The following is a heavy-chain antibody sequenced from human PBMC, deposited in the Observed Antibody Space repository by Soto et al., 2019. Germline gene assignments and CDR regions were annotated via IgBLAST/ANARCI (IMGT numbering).Heavy chain of an antibody. V-gene: IGHV4-4*01. CDR3: AREIVTAGGNNYFDP. D-gene: IGHD2-21*02. Sequence: LSLTCGVSGGTVASSHWWSWVRQSPGRGLEWIGNVYHTGDTNFNPSLQSRVTFSVDKSNNQFSLRLTSVTAADTAVYFCAREIVTAGGNNYFDPWVPGTLVTVSS. CDR2: VYHTGDT. CDR1: GGTVASSHW. J-gene: IGHJ5*02.